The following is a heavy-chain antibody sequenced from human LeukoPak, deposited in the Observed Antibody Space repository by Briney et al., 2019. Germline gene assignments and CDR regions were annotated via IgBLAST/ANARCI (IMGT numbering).Heavy chain of an antibody. V-gene: IGHV3-30*18. CDR1: GFTFSSYG. J-gene: IGHJ4*02. CDR3: AKGAVAGVFDY. D-gene: IGHD6-19*01. Sequence: PGRSLRLSCAASGFTFSSYGVHWVRQAPGKGLEWVAVISYDGSNKYYADSVKGRFTISRDNSKNTLYLQMNSLRAEDTAVYYCAKGAVAGVFDYWGQGTLVTVSS. CDR2: ISYDGSNK.